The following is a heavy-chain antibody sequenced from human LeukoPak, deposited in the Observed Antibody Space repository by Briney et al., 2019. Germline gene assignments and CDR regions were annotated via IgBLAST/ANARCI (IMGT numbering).Heavy chain of an antibody. V-gene: IGHV3-23*01. CDR2: VTGSGSVTSST. CDR1: GFTFSSFA. CDR3: AKEGTYNNFWSGYFH. J-gene: IGHJ4*02. D-gene: IGHD3-3*01. Sequence: GGSLRLSCAASGFTFSSFAMSWVRQAPGKGLEWVSSVTGSGSVTSSTYYADSVKGRFTISRDNSKNTLYLQMNSLRAEDTALYYCAKEGTYNNFWSGYFHWGQGTLVTVSS.